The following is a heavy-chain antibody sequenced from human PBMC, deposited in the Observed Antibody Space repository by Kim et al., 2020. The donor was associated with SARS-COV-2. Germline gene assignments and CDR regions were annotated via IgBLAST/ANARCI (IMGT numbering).Heavy chain of an antibody. J-gene: IGHJ4*02. CDR2: IRSKDDGGKT. Sequence: GGSLRLSCTASGYMFRDYIMSWFRQAPGKGLEWVGLIRSKDDGGKTAYAASVKGRFIISRDDYTSVAHLKMNSLKNADTAVYYCTGEMSCRGGSCYSHYWGRGTLVTVSS. CDR3: TGEMSCRGGSCYSHY. D-gene: IGHD2-15*01. V-gene: IGHV3-49*03. CDR1: GYMFRDYI.